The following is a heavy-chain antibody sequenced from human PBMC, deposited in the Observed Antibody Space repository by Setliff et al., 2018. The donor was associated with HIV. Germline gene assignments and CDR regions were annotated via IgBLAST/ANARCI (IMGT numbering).Heavy chain of an antibody. V-gene: IGHV1-2*02. CDR3: ARALPAGRLQKLSQKTMDV. Sequence: ASVKVSCKASGYTFTGYYMHWVRQAPGQGLEWMGWINPNTDGTNYAQKFQGRVTMARDTSINTIYMELSRLRSDDTAVYYCARALPAGRLQKLSQKTMDVWGQGTSVTVSS. J-gene: IGHJ6*02. D-gene: IGHD2-21*01. CDR1: GYTFTGYY. CDR2: INPNTDGT.